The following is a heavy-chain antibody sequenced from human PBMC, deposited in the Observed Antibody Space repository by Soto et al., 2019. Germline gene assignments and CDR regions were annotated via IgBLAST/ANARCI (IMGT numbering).Heavy chain of an antibody. CDR3: ARSPNPGYYMDV. J-gene: IGHJ6*03. V-gene: IGHV1-3*01. CDR1: GYTFTSYA. CDR2: INAGNGNT. Sequence: ASVKVSCKASGYTFTSYAMHWVRQAPGQRLEWMGWINAGNGNTKYSQKFQGRVTITRDTPASTAYMELSSLRSEDTAVYYCARSPNPGYYMDVWGKGTTVTVSS.